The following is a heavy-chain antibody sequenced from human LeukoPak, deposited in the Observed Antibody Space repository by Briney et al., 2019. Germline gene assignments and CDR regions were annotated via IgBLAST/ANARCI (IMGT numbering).Heavy chain of an antibody. D-gene: IGHD1-26*01. CDR1: GYTLTGYY. J-gene: IGHJ4*02. V-gene: IGHV1-2*02. CDR2: INPNSGGT. CDR3: ARDGRVGALQLDY. Sequence: GASVKVSCKASGYTLTGYYMHWVRQAPGQGLEWMGWINPNSGGTNYAQKFQGRVTMTRDTSISTAYMELSRLRSDDTAVYYCARDGRVGALQLDYWGQGTLVTVSS.